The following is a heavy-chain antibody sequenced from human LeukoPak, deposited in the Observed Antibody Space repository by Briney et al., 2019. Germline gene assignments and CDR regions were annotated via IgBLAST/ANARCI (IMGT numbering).Heavy chain of an antibody. CDR2: ISWNSGSI. D-gene: IGHD3/OR15-3a*01. CDR1: GFTFSSYA. V-gene: IGHV3-9*01. Sequence: GGSLRLSCAASGFTFSSYAMHWVRQAPGKGLEWVSGISWNSGSIGYADSVKGRFTISRDNAKNSLYLQMNSLRAEDTALYYCAKGDWYERTNPIDYWGQGTLVTVSS. J-gene: IGHJ4*02. CDR3: AKGDWYERTNPIDY.